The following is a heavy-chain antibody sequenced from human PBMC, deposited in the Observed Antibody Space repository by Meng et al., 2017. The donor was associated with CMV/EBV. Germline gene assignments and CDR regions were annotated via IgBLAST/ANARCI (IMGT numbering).Heavy chain of an antibody. Sequence: ASVKVSCKASGYTFTGYYMHWVRQAPGQGLEWMGWINPNSGGTNHAQKFQGRVTMTRDTSISTAYMELSRLRSDDTAVYYCTRRGLGATRNYYYGMDGWGQGTTVTVSS. D-gene: IGHD1-26*01. CDR3: TRRGLGATRNYYYGMDG. CDR2: INPNSGGT. CDR1: GYTFTGYY. V-gene: IGHV1-2*02. J-gene: IGHJ6*02.